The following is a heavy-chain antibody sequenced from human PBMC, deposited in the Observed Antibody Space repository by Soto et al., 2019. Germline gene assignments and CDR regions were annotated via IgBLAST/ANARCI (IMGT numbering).Heavy chain of an antibody. CDR1: GYTFTSYG. J-gene: IGHJ4*02. V-gene: IGHV1-18*01. CDR3: ARDRYGSGSYGPLFDY. D-gene: IGHD3-10*01. CDR2: ISAYNGNT. Sequence: ASVKVSCKASGYTFTSYGISWVRQAPGQGLEWMGWISAYNGNTNYAQKLQGRVTMTTDTSTSTAYMELRSLRSDDTAVYYCARDRYGSGSYGPLFDYWCQGTLVTVSS.